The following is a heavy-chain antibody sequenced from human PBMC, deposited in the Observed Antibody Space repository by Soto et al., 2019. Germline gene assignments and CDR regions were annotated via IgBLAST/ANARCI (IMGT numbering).Heavy chain of an antibody. CDR3: ARDRTIFGVVVSRNWFDP. CDR1: GYTFTSYA. D-gene: IGHD3-3*01. Sequence: GASVKVSCKASGYTFTSYAMNWVRQAPGQGLEWMGWINTNTGNPTYAQGFTGRFVFSLDTSVSTAYLQICSLKAEDTAVYYCARDRTIFGVVVSRNWFDPWGQGTLVIVSS. J-gene: IGHJ5*02. V-gene: IGHV7-4-1*01. CDR2: INTNTGNP.